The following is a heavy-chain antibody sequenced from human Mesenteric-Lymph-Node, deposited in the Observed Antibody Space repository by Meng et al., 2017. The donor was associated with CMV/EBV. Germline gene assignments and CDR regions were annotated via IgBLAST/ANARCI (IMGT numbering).Heavy chain of an antibody. Sequence: VTFSRSTVSWVRQAPGQGLEWMGRIIPILGVAKYAEKFKGRITISAVMARTTSYMELSNLNSEDTAVYYCARDGQYSNYKNNWFDPWGQG. CDR2: IIPILGVA. D-gene: IGHD2/OR15-2a*01. CDR1: VTFSRST. V-gene: IGHV1-69*04. CDR3: ARDGQYSNYKNNWFDP. J-gene: IGHJ5*02.